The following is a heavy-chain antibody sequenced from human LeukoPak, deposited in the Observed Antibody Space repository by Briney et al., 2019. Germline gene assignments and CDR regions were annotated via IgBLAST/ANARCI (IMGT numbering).Heavy chain of an antibody. CDR3: TRDQTPYY. J-gene: IGHJ4*02. CDR2: IRSKIYGGTP. Sequence: GGSLRLSCAASGFTFSTYSMNWVRQAPGKGLEWVGFIRSKIYGGTPEYAASVKGRFTISRDDSKGIAYLQMNSLKTEDTAVYYCTRDQTPYYWGQGTLVTVSS. CDR1: GFTFSTYS. V-gene: IGHV3-49*04.